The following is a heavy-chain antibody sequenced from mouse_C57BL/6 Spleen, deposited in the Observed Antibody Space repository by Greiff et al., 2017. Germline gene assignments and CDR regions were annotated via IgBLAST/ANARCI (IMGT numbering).Heavy chain of an antibody. CDR2: IYPGSGST. J-gene: IGHJ3*01. Sequence: QVQLQQPGAELVKPGASVKMSCKASGYTFTSYWITWVKQRPGQGLEWIGDIYPGSGSTNYNEKFKSKATLTVDTASSTAYMQLSSLTSEDSAVYYCARSGSSGYVLAYWGQGTLVTVSA. CDR3: ARSGSSGYVLAY. V-gene: IGHV1-55*01. D-gene: IGHD3-2*02. CDR1: GYTFTSYW.